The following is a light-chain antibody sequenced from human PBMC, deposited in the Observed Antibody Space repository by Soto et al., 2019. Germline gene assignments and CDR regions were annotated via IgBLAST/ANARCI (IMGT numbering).Light chain of an antibody. CDR1: QSVSSSY. Sequence: EIVLTQSPGTLSLSPGERATISCGASQSVSSSYLAWYQQKPGQAPRPLIYGASSRAIGIPDRFSGSGSGTDFTLTISRLEPEDFAVYYCQQYGSSPWTFGQGTKVEIK. CDR3: QQYGSSPWT. J-gene: IGKJ1*01. V-gene: IGKV3-20*01. CDR2: GAS.